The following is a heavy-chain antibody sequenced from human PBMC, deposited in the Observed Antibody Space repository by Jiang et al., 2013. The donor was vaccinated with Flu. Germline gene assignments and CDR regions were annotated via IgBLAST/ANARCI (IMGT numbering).Heavy chain of an antibody. CDR1: TSYD. CDR3: ARGIRRGPCSGANCYPNWFDP. D-gene: IGHD2-15*01. Sequence: TSYDINWLRQASGQGPEWMGWMNPNSGNTGYAQKFQGRVTMTRSTSISTAYMELSSLKSEDTAVYYCARGIRRGPCSGANCYPNWFDPWGQGTLVSVSS. V-gene: IGHV1-8*01. CDR2: MNPNSGNT. J-gene: IGHJ5*02.